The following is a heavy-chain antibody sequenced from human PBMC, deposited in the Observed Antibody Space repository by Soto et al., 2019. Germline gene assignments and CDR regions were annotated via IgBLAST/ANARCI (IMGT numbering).Heavy chain of an antibody. J-gene: IGHJ4*02. CDR3: ARLQTTVTNVDY. Sequence: GESLKISCKGSRYSFTSYWIGWVRQMPGKGLEWMGIIYPGDSDTRYSPSFQGQVTLSAAKSISTAYLQWSSLKASDTALYYCARLQTTVTNVDYWGQSTLVTVSS. CDR1: RYSFTSYW. V-gene: IGHV5-51*01. D-gene: IGHD4-17*01. CDR2: IYPGDSDT.